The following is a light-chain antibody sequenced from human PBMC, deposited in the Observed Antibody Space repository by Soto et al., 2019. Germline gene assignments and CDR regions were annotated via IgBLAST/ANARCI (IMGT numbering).Light chain of an antibody. V-gene: IGKV3-11*01. CDR2: DAS. Sequence: EIVLTQSPATLSLSPGERATLSCRASQSVSSYLAWYQQKPGPAPRLLIYDASNRATGIPARFSGSGSGTDFTLTISSLEPEDFAVYYCQQRSNWPRLTFGGGTKVEIK. CDR3: QQRSNWPRLT. CDR1: QSVSSY. J-gene: IGKJ4*01.